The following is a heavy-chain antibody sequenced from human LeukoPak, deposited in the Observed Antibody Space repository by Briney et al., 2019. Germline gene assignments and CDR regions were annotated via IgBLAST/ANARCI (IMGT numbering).Heavy chain of an antibody. D-gene: IGHD2-21*01. V-gene: IGHV3-11*01. CDR1: GFTFSDYY. CDR3: TRVSSCGGDSCHAFDY. Sequence: GGSLRLSCAASGFTFSDYYMSWIRQAPGKGLEWVSYISSSGSTIYYADSVKGRFTISRDNAKNSMYLQMNSLKIEDTAVYYCTRVSSCGGDSCHAFDYWGQGTLVTVSS. CDR2: ISSSGSTI. J-gene: IGHJ4*02.